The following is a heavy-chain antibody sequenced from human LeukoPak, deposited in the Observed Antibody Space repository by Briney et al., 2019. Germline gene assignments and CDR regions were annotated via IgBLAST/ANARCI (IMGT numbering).Heavy chain of an antibody. CDR1: GYTFISYG. CDR2: ISAYNGNT. J-gene: IGHJ4*02. Sequence: ASVKVPCKASGYTFISYGLTWVRQAPGQGLEWMGWISAYNGNTDYAQKFQGRVTMTTDTSTSTAYMELRSLRSDDTAVYYCARISGGLAYWGQGTLVTVSS. V-gene: IGHV1-18*01. D-gene: IGHD3-10*01. CDR3: ARISGGLAY.